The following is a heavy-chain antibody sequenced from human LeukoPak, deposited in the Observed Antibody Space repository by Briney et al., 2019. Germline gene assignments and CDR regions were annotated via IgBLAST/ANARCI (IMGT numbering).Heavy chain of an antibody. V-gene: IGHV3-21*01. CDR3: ARDRDTSMVKGY. J-gene: IGHJ4*02. CDR2: ISHSDSYI. D-gene: IGHD5-18*01. CDR1: GFXFSSYT. Sequence: GGSLRLSCAASGFXFSSYTINWVRQAPGKGLEWVSFISHSDSYIHYADSVKGRFSISRDNAKNTLYLHMNSLRDEDTAVYYCARDRDTSMVKGYWGQGTLVTVSS.